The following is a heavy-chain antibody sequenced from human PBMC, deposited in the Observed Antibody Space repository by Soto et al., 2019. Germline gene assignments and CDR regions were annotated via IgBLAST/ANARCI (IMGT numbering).Heavy chain of an antibody. J-gene: IGHJ4*02. CDR2: IYSGGST. D-gene: IGHD5-18*01. CDR1: GVTVSSNY. V-gene: IGHV3-66*04. CDR3: ARHGYNYGGGYFDY. Sequence: EVQLVESGGGLVQPGGSLRLSCAASGVTVSSNYMSWVRQAPGKGLEWVSVIYSGGSTYYADSVKGRFTISRDNSKNTXYLQXXXXXXXXXAVYYCARHGYNYGGGYFDYWGQGTLVTVSS.